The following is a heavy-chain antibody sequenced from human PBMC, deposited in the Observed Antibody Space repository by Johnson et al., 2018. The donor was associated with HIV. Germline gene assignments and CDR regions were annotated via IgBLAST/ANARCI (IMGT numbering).Heavy chain of an antibody. CDR2: IRYDGSNK. CDR3: TREGYGSGYHETDAFDI. J-gene: IGHJ3*02. Sequence: QVQLVESGGGVVQPGRSLRLSCAASGFTFTNYAMHWVRQAPGKGLEWVAFIRYDGSNKYYPDSVKGRFTISRDDSKNMAYLQMNSLKTEDTAVYYCTREGYGSGYHETDAFDIWGQGTMVTVSS. D-gene: IGHD3-22*01. V-gene: IGHV3-33*08. CDR1: GFTFTNYA.